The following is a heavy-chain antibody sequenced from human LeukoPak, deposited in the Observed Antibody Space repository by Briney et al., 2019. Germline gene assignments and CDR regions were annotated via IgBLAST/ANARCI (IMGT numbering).Heavy chain of an antibody. Sequence: GRSLRLSCAASGFTFSSYAMHWVRQAPGKGLEWVAVISYDGSNKYYADSVKGRFTISRGNSKNTLYLQMNSLRAEDTAVYYCARDLFFDYWGQGTLVTVSS. D-gene: IGHD3-3*01. CDR1: GFTFSSYA. CDR2: ISYDGSNK. V-gene: IGHV3-30-3*01. J-gene: IGHJ4*02. CDR3: ARDLFFDY.